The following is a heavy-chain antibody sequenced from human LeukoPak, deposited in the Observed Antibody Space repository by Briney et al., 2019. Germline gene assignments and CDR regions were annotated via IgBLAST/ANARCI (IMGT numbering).Heavy chain of an antibody. V-gene: IGHV3-23*01. D-gene: IGHD2-21*01. Sequence: GGSLRLSCAASGFTFSSYAMSWVRQAPGKGLEWVSAISGSGGSTYYADSVKGRFTISRDNSKNTLYLQMNSLRAEDTAVYYCAKQQDIVVVIATFDYWGQGTLVTVSS. CDR3: AKQQDIVVVIATFDY. CDR2: ISGSGGST. CDR1: GFTFSSYA. J-gene: IGHJ4*02.